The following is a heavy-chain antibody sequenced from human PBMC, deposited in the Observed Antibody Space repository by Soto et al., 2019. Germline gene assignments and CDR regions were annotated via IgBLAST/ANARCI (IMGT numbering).Heavy chain of an antibody. CDR3: ARTTIFGVKAQYYYYGMDV. CDR1: GGSFSGYY. V-gene: IGHV4-34*01. Sequence: SETLSLTCAVYGGSFSGYYWSWIRQPPGKGLEWIGEINHSGSTNYNPSLKSRVTISVDTSKNQFSLKLSSVTAADTAVYYCARTTIFGVKAQYYYYGMDVWGQGTTVTVSS. J-gene: IGHJ6*02. CDR2: INHSGST. D-gene: IGHD3-3*01.